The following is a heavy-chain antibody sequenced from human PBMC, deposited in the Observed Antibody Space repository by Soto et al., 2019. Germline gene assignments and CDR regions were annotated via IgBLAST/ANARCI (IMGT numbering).Heavy chain of an antibody. V-gene: IGHV4-59*01. CDR2: IYYSGST. J-gene: IGHJ5*02. CDR1: GGSISSYY. CDR3: ARERFDLGNSGEYWFDP. D-gene: IGHD5-12*01. Sequence: SETLSLTCTVSGGSISSYYWSWIRQPPGKGLEWIGYIYYSGSTNYNPSLKSRVTISVDTSKNQFSLKLSSVTAADTAVYYCARERFDLGNSGEYWFDPWGQGTLVTVSS.